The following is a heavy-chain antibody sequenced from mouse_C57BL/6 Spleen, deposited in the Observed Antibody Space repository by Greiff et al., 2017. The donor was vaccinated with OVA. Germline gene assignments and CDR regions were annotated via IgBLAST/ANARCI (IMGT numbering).Heavy chain of an antibody. CDR2: IDPSDSET. Sequence: QVQLQQSGAELVRPGSSVKLSCKASGYTFTSYWMHWVKQRPIQGLEWIGNIDPSDSETHYNQKFKDKATLTVDKSSSTAYMQLSSLTSEDSAVYYCARGPPHYGSSYWYFDVWGTGTTVTVSS. CDR3: ARGPPHYGSSYWYFDV. V-gene: IGHV1-52*01. D-gene: IGHD1-1*01. CDR1: GYTFTSYW. J-gene: IGHJ1*03.